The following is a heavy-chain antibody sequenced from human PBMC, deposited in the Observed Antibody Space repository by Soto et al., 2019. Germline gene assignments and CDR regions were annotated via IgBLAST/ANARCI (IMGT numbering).Heavy chain of an antibody. D-gene: IGHD3-22*01. V-gene: IGHV1-69*06. CDR2: IIPIFGTA. Sequence: SVKVSCKAPGYTFTTYTLHWVRQAPGQRLEWMGGIIPIFGTANYAQKFQGRVTITADKSTSTAYMELSSLRSEDTAVYYCARDSSMIVVGINDYGMAGGGQGTTVPVS. CDR3: ARDSSMIVVGINDYGMAG. J-gene: IGHJ6*02. CDR1: GYTFTTYT.